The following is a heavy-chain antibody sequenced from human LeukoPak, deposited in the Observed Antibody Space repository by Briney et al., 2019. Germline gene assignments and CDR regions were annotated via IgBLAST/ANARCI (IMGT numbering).Heavy chain of an antibody. Sequence: GGSLRLSCAASGFIFSNSAMNWVRQAPGKGLEWVSSINTGSSHIYYADSVKGRFTVSRDNSKNTLYLQMNSLTVDDTAVYYCANFPRQQLVPDAFDVWGQGTMVTVSS. CDR1: GFIFSNSA. J-gene: IGHJ3*01. CDR3: ANFPRQQLVPDAFDV. CDR2: INTGSSHI. V-gene: IGHV3-21*01. D-gene: IGHD6-13*01.